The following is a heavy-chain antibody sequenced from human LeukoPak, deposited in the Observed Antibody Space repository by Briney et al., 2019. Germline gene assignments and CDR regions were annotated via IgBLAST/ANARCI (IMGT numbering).Heavy chain of an antibody. CDR2: MNPNSGNT. CDR3: ARTLGDCSSTSCYWYNWFDP. CDR1: GYTFTSYD. D-gene: IGHD2-2*01. Sequence: ASVKVSCKASGYTFTSYDINWVRQATGQGLEWMGWMNPNSGNTGYAQKFQGRVTMTRNTSISTAYMELSSLRSEDTAVYYCARTLGDCSSTSCYWYNWFDPWGQGTLATVSS. J-gene: IGHJ5*02. V-gene: IGHV1-8*01.